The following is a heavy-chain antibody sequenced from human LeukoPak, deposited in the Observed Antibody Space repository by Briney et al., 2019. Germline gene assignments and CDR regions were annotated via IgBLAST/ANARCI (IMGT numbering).Heavy chain of an antibody. CDR1: GYTFTSYG. Sequence: SVKVSCKASGYTFTSYGISWVRQAPGQGLEWMGGIIPIFGTANYAQKFQGRVTITADESTSTAYMELSSLRSEDTAVYYCAKGDIAAAGYYYYYYMDVWGKGTTVTVSS. V-gene: IGHV1-69*13. J-gene: IGHJ6*03. CDR3: AKGDIAAAGYYYYYYMDV. CDR2: IIPIFGTA. D-gene: IGHD6-13*01.